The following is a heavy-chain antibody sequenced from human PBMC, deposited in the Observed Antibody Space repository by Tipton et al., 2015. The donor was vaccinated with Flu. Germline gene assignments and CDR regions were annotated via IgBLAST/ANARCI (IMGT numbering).Heavy chain of an antibody. J-gene: IGHJ3*01. CDR2: VSDTGTT. CDR3: ARASAPVRGSYQGGGFDV. D-gene: IGHD1-26*01. CDR1: GGSISPYY. Sequence: TLSLTCTVSGGSISPYYWNWIRQPPGKGLEWIGYYVSDTGTTDYNPSPRSRVAISEDTSTNQFFLKLSSVTAADTAVYYCARASAPVRGSYQGGGFDVWGQGTVVTVSS. V-gene: IGHV4-59*01.